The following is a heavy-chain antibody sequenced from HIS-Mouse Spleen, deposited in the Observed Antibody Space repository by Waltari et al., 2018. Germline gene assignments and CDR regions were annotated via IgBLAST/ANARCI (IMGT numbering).Heavy chain of an antibody. J-gene: IGHJ4*02. V-gene: IGHV4-38-2*02. CDR1: GYSISSGYY. CDR3: ASRFGELERPGYFDY. D-gene: IGHD1-1*01. CDR2: IYHSGRT. Sequence: QVQLQESGPGLVKPSETLSLTCTVSGYSISSGYYWGWIRQPPGKGLEWIGSIYHSGRTYYNPSLKSRVTISVDTSKNQFSLKLSSVTAADTAVYYCASRFGELERPGYFDYWGQGTLVTVSS.